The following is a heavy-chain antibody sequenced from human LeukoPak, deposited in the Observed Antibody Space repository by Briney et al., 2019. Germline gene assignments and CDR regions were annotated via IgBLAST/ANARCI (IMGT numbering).Heavy chain of an antibody. V-gene: IGHV1-2*02. Sequence: ASVKVSCKASGYTLTDYYMHWVRQAPGQGLEWVAWINPSSGATTYAQKFQGRVTLTKDTSINPAYMELSRLTSDDTAMYYCAREANSWYHSWGQRDLVTVSS. J-gene: IGHJ4*02. CDR1: GYTLTDYY. CDR2: INPSSGAT. CDR3: AREANSWYHS. D-gene: IGHD2/OR15-2a*01.